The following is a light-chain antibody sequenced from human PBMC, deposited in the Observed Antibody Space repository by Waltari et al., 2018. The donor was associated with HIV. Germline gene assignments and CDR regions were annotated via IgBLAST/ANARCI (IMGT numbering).Light chain of an antibody. CDR1: SPNTGSNP. V-gene: IGLV1-44*01. CDR2: SNN. CDR3: AAWDDILNGLYV. J-gene: IGLJ1*01. Sequence: QSVLTQPPSASGTPGQRVTISCFGSSPNTGSNPVNWYQQLPGTAPKLLIYSNNQRPSGVPDRFSGSKSGTSASLAISGLQSEDEADYYCAAWDDILNGLYVFGTGTKVTVL.